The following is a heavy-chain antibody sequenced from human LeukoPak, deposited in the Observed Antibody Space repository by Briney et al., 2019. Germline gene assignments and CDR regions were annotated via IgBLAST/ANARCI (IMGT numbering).Heavy chain of an antibody. Sequence: GGSLRLSRAASGFTFSSYSMNWVRQAPGKGLEWVSYISSSSSTIYYADSVKGRLTISRDNAKNSLYLQMNSLRAEDTAVYYCARDLGYCSSTSCYAYFDYWGQGTLVTVSS. CDR2: ISSSSSTI. D-gene: IGHD2-2*01. J-gene: IGHJ4*02. CDR1: GFTFSSYS. CDR3: ARDLGYCSSTSCYAYFDY. V-gene: IGHV3-48*01.